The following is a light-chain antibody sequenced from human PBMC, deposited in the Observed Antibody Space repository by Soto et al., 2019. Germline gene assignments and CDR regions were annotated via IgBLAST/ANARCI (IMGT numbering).Light chain of an antibody. Sequence: DIQMTQSPSTLSASVGDRVTITCRASQSISIWLAWYQQKPGKAPKLLIYKASTLETGVPSRFSGSGSRTEFTLTISSLQPDDFATYYCQHYASFSGTFGQGTKVDIK. CDR2: KAS. CDR1: QSISIW. CDR3: QHYASFSGT. J-gene: IGKJ1*01. V-gene: IGKV1-5*03.